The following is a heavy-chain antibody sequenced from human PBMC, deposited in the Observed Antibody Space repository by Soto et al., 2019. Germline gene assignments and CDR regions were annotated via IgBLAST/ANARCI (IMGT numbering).Heavy chain of an antibody. CDR2: ISSSSNYI. J-gene: IGHJ6*01. Sequence: PGGSLRRSFAASGFTFTIYSMTWVRQAPGKVLELVSSISSSSNYIHYAYSVKGRFTISRDTANNSLYLQMNSLRAEDTAVYYCASDLEYCRGASWPPYYDMDVWGQGTTVTVS. CDR1: GFTFTIYS. CDR3: ASDLEYCRGASWPPYYDMDV. V-gene: IGHV3-21*01. D-gene: IGHD2-15*01.